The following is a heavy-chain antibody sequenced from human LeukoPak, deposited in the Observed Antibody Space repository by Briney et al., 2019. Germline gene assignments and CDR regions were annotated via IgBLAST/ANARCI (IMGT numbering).Heavy chain of an antibody. J-gene: IGHJ4*02. CDR1: GYTFTGYY. CDR2: INPNSGGT. D-gene: IGHD6-19*01. CDR3: ARPLQWLVKLTPNY. Sequence: ASVKVSCKASGYTFTGYYMHWVRQAPGQGLEWMGWINPNSGGTNYAQKFQGRVTMTRDTSISTAYMELSRLRSDDTAVYYCARPLQWLVKLTPNYWGQGTLVTVSS. V-gene: IGHV1-2*02.